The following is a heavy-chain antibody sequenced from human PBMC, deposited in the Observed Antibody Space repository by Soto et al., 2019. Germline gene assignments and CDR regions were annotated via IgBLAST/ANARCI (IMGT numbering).Heavy chain of an antibody. J-gene: IGHJ4*02. D-gene: IGHD5-18*01. CDR1: GGTFSSYA. CDR2: INPSGGST. V-gene: IGHV1-46*03. CDR3: ARDTGYSYGYFKIDY. Sequence: ASVKVSCKASGGTFSSYAISWVRQAPGQGLEWMGIINPSGGSTSYAQKFQGRVTMTRDTSTSTVYMELSSLRSEDTAVYYCARDTGYSYGYFKIDYWGQGTLVTVSS.